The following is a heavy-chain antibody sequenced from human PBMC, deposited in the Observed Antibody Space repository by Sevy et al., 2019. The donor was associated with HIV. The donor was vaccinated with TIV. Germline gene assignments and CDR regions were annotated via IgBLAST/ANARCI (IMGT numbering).Heavy chain of an antibody. J-gene: IGHJ4*02. CDR2: FDPEDGET. Sequence: ASVKVSCTVSGYTLTKLSMHWVRQAPGKGLEWMGSFDPEDGETIYAQKFQGRVTMTEDTSTDTAYMELSSLRSEDTAVYYCATTKDYYDSSGYPFDSWGQGTLVTVSS. CDR3: ATTKDYYDSSGYPFDS. D-gene: IGHD3-22*01. V-gene: IGHV1-24*01. CDR1: GYTLTKLS.